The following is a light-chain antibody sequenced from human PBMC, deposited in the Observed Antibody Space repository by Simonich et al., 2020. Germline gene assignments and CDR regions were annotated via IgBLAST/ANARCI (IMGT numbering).Light chain of an antibody. Sequence: QTVVTQEPSFSVSPGGTVTLTCGLSSGSVSTSYYPSWYQQTPGHAPRTLIYSTNTRSSGVPDRFSGSILGNKAALTITGAQADDESDYYCVLYMGSGIGVFGGGTKLTVL. J-gene: IGLJ3*02. CDR3: VLYMGSGIGV. CDR2: STN. V-gene: IGLV8-61*01. CDR1: SGSVSTSYY.